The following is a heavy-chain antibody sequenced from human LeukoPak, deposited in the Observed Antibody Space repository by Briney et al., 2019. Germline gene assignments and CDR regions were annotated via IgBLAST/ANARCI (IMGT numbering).Heavy chain of an antibody. J-gene: IGHJ6*02. V-gene: IGHV3-7*03. Sequence: PGGSLRLSCAASGFTFSSYWMNWARQAPGKGLEWVASINHNGNVNYYVDSVEGRFTISRDNAKNSLYLQMSNLRAEDTAVYSCARGGGLDVWGQGATVTVSS. CDR2: INHNGNVN. CDR1: GFTFSSYW. D-gene: IGHD3-16*01. CDR3: ARGGGLDV.